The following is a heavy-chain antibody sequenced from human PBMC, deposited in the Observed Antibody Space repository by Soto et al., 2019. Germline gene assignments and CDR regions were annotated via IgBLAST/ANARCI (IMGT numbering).Heavy chain of an antibody. CDR3: ARVAFTGGYYTGDYYYYGMDV. J-gene: IGHJ6*02. Sequence: SETLSLTCTVSGGSISSYYWSWIRQPPGKGLEWIGYIYYSGSTNYNPSLKSRVTISVDTSKNQFSLKLSSVTAADTAVYYCARVAFTGGYYTGDYYYYGMDVWGQGTTVTVSS. D-gene: IGHD3-3*01. CDR1: GGSISSYY. V-gene: IGHV4-59*01. CDR2: IYYSGST.